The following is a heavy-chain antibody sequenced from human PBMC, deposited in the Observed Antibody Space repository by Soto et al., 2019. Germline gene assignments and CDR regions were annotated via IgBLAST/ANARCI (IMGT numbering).Heavy chain of an antibody. CDR3: APGQATRIEVMDV. Sequence: ASVKVSCKTSGYTFVDHYWYWVRQAPVQGLEWMGWINPRNGDKKYAQKLQGRVNMTRDTKITTTYMDLSAPTYDDTAVHYCAPGQATRIEVMDVCGPGPTVTVS. CDR2: INPRNGDK. J-gene: IGHJ6*02. D-gene: IGHD3-16*02. V-gene: IGHV1-2*02. CDR1: GYTFVDHY.